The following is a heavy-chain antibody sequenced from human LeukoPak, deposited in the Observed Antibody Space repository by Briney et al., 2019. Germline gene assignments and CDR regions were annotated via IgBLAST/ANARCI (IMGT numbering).Heavy chain of an antibody. V-gene: IGHV3-7*01. Sequence: GGSLRLSCGASGFPSSNYGVSWVRQTPGKGLEWLANIKQDGSEKQYVDSVKGRFTISRDNAKNSLYLQMNNLRAEDTAVYYWATTTRAAPFEYWGQGTLVTVSS. CDR1: GFPSSNYG. D-gene: IGHD1-1*01. CDR2: IKQDGSEK. CDR3: ATTTRAAPFEY. J-gene: IGHJ4*02.